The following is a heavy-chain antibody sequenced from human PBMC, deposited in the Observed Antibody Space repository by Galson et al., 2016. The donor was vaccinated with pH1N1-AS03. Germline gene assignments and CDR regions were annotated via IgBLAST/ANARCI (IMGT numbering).Heavy chain of an antibody. D-gene: IGHD6-19*01. CDR3: GRELWGGCEY. J-gene: IGHJ4*02. Sequence: SLRLSCAASGFSFSTYWMSWVRQAPGKGPEWVANIHPDGSETYYGDSVKGRFTITRDNAKTSLDLHMNSLSAEDTDVYYCGRELWGGCEYWGQGTLVTVSS. V-gene: IGHV3-7*03. CDR1: GFSFSTYW. CDR2: IHPDGSET.